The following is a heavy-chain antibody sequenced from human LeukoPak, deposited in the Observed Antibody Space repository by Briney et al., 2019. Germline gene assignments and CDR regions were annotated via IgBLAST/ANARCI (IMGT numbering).Heavy chain of an antibody. D-gene: IGHD2-2*01. CDR1: GGSISSSSYY. CDR3: ARIYCSSTSCNGEGFDP. CDR2: IYYSGST. Sequence: SETLSLTCTVSGGSISSSSYYWGWIRQPPGKGLEWIGSIYYSGSTYYNPSLKSRVNISVDTSKNQFSLRLSSVTAADTAVYYCARIYCSSTSCNGEGFDPWGQGTLVTVSS. V-gene: IGHV4-39*01. J-gene: IGHJ5*02.